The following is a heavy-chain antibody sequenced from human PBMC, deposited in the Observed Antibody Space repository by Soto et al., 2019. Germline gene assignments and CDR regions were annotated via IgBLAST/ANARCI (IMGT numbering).Heavy chain of an antibody. CDR2: INTYNGDT. V-gene: IGHV1-18*01. J-gene: IGHJ4*02. D-gene: IGHD6-13*01. CDR3: AREAPNSNSWYTFGY. Sequence: QVQLVQSGAEVKKPGASVKVSCKASGYTFTSYGISWVRQAPGQGLEWMGWINTYNGDTRYAQKFQGRVAMTIDTSTSTAHMELRSLTSDDTAVYYCAREAPNSNSWYTFGYWGQGTLVTVSS. CDR1: GYTFTSYG.